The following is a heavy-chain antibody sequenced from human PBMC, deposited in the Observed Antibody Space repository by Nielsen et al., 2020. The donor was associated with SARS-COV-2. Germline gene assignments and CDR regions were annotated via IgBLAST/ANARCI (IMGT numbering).Heavy chain of an antibody. V-gene: IGHV4-59*01. CDR1: GGSISSYY. CDR3: ARARIAAPEYFQH. CDR2: IYYSGST. J-gene: IGHJ1*01. Sequence: SETLSLTYTVSGGSISSYYWSWIRQPPGKGLEWIGYIYYSGSTNYNPSLKSRVTISVDTSKNQFSLKLSSVTAADTAVYYCARARIAAPEYFQHWGQGTLVTVSS. D-gene: IGHD6-6*01.